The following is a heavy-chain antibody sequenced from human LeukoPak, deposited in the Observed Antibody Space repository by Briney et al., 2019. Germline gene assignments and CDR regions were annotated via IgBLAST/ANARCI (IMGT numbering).Heavy chain of an antibody. CDR3: ARYVVYGSGKYYFDY. CDR2: INYSGST. J-gene: IGHJ4*02. Sequence: SQTLSLTCTVSGGSISSGAYYWTWIRQPPGKGLEWIASINYSGSTYYNPSLKSRVTISVDTSENQFSLKLSSVTAADTAVYYCARYVVYGSGKYYFDYWGQGTLVTVSS. D-gene: IGHD3-10*01. CDR1: GGSISSGAYY. V-gene: IGHV4-39*01.